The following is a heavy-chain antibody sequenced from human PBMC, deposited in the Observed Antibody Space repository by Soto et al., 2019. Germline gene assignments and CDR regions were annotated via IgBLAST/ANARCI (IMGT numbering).Heavy chain of an antibody. Sequence: GGSLRLSCAASGFTFSSYGMHWVRQAPGKGLEWVAVISYDGSNKYYADSVKGRFTISRDNSKNTLYLQMNSLRAEDTAVYYCAKAERDSGSSTSCYEWGGYCYYYYMDVWGKGTTVTVSS. CDR1: GFTFSSYG. CDR2: ISYDGSNK. D-gene: IGHD2-2*01. J-gene: IGHJ6*03. CDR3: AKAERDSGSSTSCYEWGGYCYYYYMDV. V-gene: IGHV3-30*18.